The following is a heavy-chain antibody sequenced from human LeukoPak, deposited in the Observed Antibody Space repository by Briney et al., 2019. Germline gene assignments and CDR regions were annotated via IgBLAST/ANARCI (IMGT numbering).Heavy chain of an antibody. CDR2: ISGSGGST. D-gene: IGHD3-3*01. V-gene: IGHV3-23*01. CDR1: GFTFTSYA. CDR3: AKLPYLDYDFWSGD. Sequence: PGGSLRLSCAASGFTFTSYAMSWVRRAPGKGLEWVSAISGSGGSTYYADSVKGRFTISRDNSKNTLYLQMNSLRAEDTAVYYCAKLPYLDYDFWSGDWGQGTLVTVSS. J-gene: IGHJ4*02.